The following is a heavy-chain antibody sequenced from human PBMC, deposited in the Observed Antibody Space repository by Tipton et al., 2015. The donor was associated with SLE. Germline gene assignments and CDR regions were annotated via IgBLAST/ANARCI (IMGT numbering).Heavy chain of an antibody. J-gene: IGHJ3*02. Sequence: TLSLTCTVSGGSLSSYYWSWIRQPAGKGLEWIGRIYASGSTEYNPSLKSRVTISVDPSKNQFSLRLTSLTAADTAVYYCARQLALDAFDIWGQGTTVTVSS. CDR2: IYASGST. V-gene: IGHV4-4*07. CDR1: GGSLSSYY. D-gene: IGHD1-1*01. CDR3: ARQLALDAFDI.